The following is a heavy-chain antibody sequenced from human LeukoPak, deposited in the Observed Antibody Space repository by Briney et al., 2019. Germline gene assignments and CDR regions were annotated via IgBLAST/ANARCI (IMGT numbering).Heavy chain of an antibody. Sequence: VASVKVSCKASGGTFSSYAISWVRQSPGQGLEWMGRIIPILGIANYAQKFQGRVTITADKSTSTAYMELSSLRSEDTAVYYCARGGYYDFWSGYYTRPGYYYGMDVWGQGTTVTVSS. CDR3: ARGGYYDFWSGYYTRPGYYYGMDV. D-gene: IGHD3-3*01. V-gene: IGHV1-69*04. CDR2: IIPILGIA. CDR1: GGTFSSYA. J-gene: IGHJ6*02.